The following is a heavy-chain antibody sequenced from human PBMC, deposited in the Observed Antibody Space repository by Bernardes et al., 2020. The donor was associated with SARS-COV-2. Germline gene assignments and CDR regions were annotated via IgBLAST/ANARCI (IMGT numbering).Heavy chain of an antibody. V-gene: IGHV3-13*01. D-gene: IGHD2-2*01. CDR1: GFTFSRYD. J-gene: IGHJ3*01. CDR3: ARGPYCNNTNCPTADAFDV. Sequence: GGSLRLSCAASGFTFSRYDMHWVRQGTGKGLEWVSTIGTHGDTFYPGSVKGRFTISRENARDSFYLQMDSLRAEDTAVYYCARGPYCNNTNCPTADAFDVWGQGTVVTVSS. CDR2: IGTHGDT.